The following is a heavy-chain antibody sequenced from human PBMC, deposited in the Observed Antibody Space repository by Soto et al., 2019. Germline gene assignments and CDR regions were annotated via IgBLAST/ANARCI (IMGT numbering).Heavy chain of an antibody. CDR2: IYYSGST. CDR3: ARVTVARRVGTQRGWYFDY. J-gene: IGHJ4*02. CDR1: GGSVSSGSYY. D-gene: IGHD6-19*01. V-gene: IGHV4-61*01. Sequence: QVQLQESGPGLVKPSETLSLTCTVSGGSVSSGSYYWSWIRQPPGKGLEWIGYIYYSGSTNYNPSLKSRVTIAVDTSKNQFSLKLSSVTAADTAVYYCARVTVARRVGTQRGWYFDYWGQGTLVTVSS.